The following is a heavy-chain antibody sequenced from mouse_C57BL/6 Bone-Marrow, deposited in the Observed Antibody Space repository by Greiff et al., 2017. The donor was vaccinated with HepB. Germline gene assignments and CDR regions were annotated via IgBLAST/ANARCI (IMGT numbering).Heavy chain of an antibody. V-gene: IGHV5-16*01. CDR1: GFTFSDYY. J-gene: IGHJ4*01. CDR2: INYDGSST. CDR3: ARDKPRAGYAMDY. Sequence: EVHLVESEGGLVQPGSSMKLSCTASGFTFSDYYMAWVRQVPEKGLEWVANINYDGSSTYYLDSLKSRFIISRDNAKNILYLQMSSLKSEDTATYYCARDKPRAGYAMDYWGQGTSVTVSS. D-gene: IGHD3-1*01.